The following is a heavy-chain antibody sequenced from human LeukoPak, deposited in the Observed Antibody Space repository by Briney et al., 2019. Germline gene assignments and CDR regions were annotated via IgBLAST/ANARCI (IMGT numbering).Heavy chain of an antibody. CDR3: AGGNSINV. D-gene: IGHD1/OR15-1a*01. Sequence: PGGSLRHSCAASEFPFSDSWMYWVRQAPGKGLEGVANIKKDGSGISYVDSVQGRFIISRDNAKNSLYLQMNSLRVEDTAVYFCAGGNSINVWGKGTAVTVSS. CDR2: IKKDGSGI. V-gene: IGHV3-7*03. CDR1: EFPFSDSW. J-gene: IGHJ6*04.